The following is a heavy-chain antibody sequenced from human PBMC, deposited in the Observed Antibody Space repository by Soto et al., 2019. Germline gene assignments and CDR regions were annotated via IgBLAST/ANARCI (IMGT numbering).Heavy chain of an antibody. CDR1: GYTFGNND. CDR2: MNPNSGNT. Sequence: GASLKVSCKASGYTFGNNDISWVRQATGQGLEWMGWMNPNSGNTGYAQKFQGRVSMTSNTSITTAYLELSSLRSDDTAIYYCARMETSGTLNWFDPWGQGTLATVSS. CDR3: ARMETSGTLNWFDP. V-gene: IGHV1-8*01. D-gene: IGHD1-1*01. J-gene: IGHJ5*02.